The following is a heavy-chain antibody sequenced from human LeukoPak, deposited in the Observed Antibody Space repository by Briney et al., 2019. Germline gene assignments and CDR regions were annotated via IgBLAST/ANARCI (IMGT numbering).Heavy chain of an antibody. V-gene: IGHV1-24*01. D-gene: IGHD1-26*01. CDR2: FDPEDGET. Sequence: ASVKVSCKVSGYTLTELSMHWVRQAPGKGLEWMGGFDPEDGETIYAQKFQGRVTMTEDTSTDTAYMELSSLRSEDTAVYYCATLNSLVGATTPSSGDDAFDIWGQGTMVTVSS. CDR3: ATLNSLVGATTPSSGDDAFDI. CDR1: GYTLTELS. J-gene: IGHJ3*02.